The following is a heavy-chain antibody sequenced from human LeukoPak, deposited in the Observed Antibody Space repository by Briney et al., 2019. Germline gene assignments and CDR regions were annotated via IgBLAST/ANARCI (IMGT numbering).Heavy chain of an antibody. D-gene: IGHD3-16*01. CDR3: ARDRSTNSYAEYFFDY. J-gene: IGHJ4*02. V-gene: IGHV3-21*01. CDR2: ISSSGSYI. Sequence: GGSLRLSCATSGFTFRSYSMNWVRQAPGKGLEWVSSISSSGSYIYYADSVRGRFTISRDSAKNSLYLQMNSLRAEDTALYYCARDRSTNSYAEYFFDYWGQGTLVTVSS. CDR1: GFTFRSYS.